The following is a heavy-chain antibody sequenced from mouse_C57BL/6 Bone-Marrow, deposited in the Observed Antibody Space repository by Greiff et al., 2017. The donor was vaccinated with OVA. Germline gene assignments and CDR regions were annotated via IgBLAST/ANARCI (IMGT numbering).Heavy chain of an antibody. CDR3: TGNGNYFDY. CDR2: IRLKSDNYAT. V-gene: IGHV6-3*01. CDR1: GFTFSNYW. D-gene: IGHD2-1*01. J-gene: IGHJ2*01. Sequence: EVQGVESGGGLVQPGGSMKLSCVASGFTFSNYWMNWVRQSPEQGLEWVAQIRLKSDNYATHYAESVKGRFTISRDDSKSSVYLQMNNLRAEDTGIYYCTGNGNYFDYWGQGTTLTVSS.